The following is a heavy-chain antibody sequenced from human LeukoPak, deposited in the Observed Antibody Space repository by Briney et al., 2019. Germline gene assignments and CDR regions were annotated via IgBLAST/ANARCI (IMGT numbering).Heavy chain of an antibody. CDR3: ARVLAVADEYYFDY. Sequence: GASVKVSCEASGGTFSSYAINWVRQATGQGLEWMGWMNPNSGNTGYAQKFQGRVTMTRNTSISTAYMELSSLRSEDTAVYYCARVLAVADEYYFDYWGQGTLVTVSS. D-gene: IGHD6-19*01. J-gene: IGHJ4*02. CDR1: GGTFSSYA. V-gene: IGHV1-8*02. CDR2: MNPNSGNT.